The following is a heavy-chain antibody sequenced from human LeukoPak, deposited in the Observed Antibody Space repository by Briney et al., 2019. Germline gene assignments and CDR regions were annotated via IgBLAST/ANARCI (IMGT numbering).Heavy chain of an antibody. CDR1: GYIFTNHY. CDR3: ARDRVLRYFDWMDYYYYYYMDV. V-gene: IGHV1-18*01. CDR2: ISAYNGNT. J-gene: IGHJ6*03. Sequence: ASVKVSCKASGYIFTNHYMHWVRQAPGQGLEWMGWISAYNGNTNYAQKLQGRVTMTTDTSTSTAYMELRSLRSDDTAVYYCARDRVLRYFDWMDYYYYYYMDVWGKGTTVTVSS. D-gene: IGHD3-9*01.